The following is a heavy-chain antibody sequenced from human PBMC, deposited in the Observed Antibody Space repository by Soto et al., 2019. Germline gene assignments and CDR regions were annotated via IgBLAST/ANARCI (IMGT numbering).Heavy chain of an antibody. Sequence: GESLKISCKGAGCSFTSYWLSWVRQMPGKGLEWMGRIDPSDSYTNYSPSFQGHVTISADKSISTAYLQWSSLKASDTAMYYCARQGQYYYGSGRREYFQHWGQGTLVTVSS. CDR2: IDPSDSYT. V-gene: IGHV5-10-1*01. CDR3: ARQGQYYYGSGRREYFQH. CDR1: GCSFTSYW. J-gene: IGHJ1*01. D-gene: IGHD3-10*01.